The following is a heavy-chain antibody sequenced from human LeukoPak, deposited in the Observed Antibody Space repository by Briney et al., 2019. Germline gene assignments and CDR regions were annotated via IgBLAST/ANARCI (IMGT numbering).Heavy chain of an antibody. CDR3: ARDRSFGEKDIVVVVAAPPHWFDP. Sequence: GASVKVSCKASGYTFTSYDINWVRQATGQGLEWMGWMNPNSGNTGYAQKFQGRVTITADKSTSTAYMELSSLRSEDTAVYYCARDRSFGEKDIVVVVAAPPHWFDPWGQGTLVTVSS. D-gene: IGHD2-15*01. CDR1: GYTFTSYD. CDR2: MNPNSGNT. J-gene: IGHJ5*02. V-gene: IGHV1-8*03.